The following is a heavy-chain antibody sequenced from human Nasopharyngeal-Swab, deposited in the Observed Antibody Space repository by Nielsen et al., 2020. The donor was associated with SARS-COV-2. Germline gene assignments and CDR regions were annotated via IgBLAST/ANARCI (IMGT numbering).Heavy chain of an antibody. Sequence: GESLKISCAASGFTVSSKYMNWVRQPPGGGLQYIAVIYSDGSTFYADSVKGRFTISRDNSENTLYLQMKSLRAEDTAVYYCAREDYDTHYVYFQHWGQGTQVTVSS. V-gene: IGHV3-53*01. CDR2: IYSDGST. J-gene: IGHJ1*01. CDR3: AREDYDTHYVYFQH. CDR1: GFTVSSKY. D-gene: IGHD3-16*01.